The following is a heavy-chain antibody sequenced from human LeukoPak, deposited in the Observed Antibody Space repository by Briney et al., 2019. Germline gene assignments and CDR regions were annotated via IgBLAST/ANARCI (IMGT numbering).Heavy chain of an antibody. Sequence: SETLSLTCTVPGGSISSSSYYWGWIRQPPGKGLEWIGSIYYSGSTNYNPSLKSRVTISVDTSKNQFSLKVNSVTAADTALYYCARGDCSSTICYSPMDVWGKGTTVTVSS. CDR1: GGSISSSSYY. CDR2: IYYSGST. D-gene: IGHD2-2*01. CDR3: ARGDCSSTICYSPMDV. J-gene: IGHJ6*03. V-gene: IGHV4-39*07.